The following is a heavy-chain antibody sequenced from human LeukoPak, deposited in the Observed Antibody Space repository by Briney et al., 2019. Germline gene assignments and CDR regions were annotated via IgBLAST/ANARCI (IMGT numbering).Heavy chain of an antibody. J-gene: IGHJ4*02. CDR3: ARGAPSAPDY. CDR2: FDSSENT. CDR1: GGSMTSSSYY. Sequence: PSETLSLTCTVSGGSMTSSSYYWGWIRQPPGKGLEWIGSFDSSENTYFNPSLKSRVTISVDMSKNQFSLKLSSVTAADTAVYYCARGAPSAPDYWGQGTLVTVSS. V-gene: IGHV4-39*01.